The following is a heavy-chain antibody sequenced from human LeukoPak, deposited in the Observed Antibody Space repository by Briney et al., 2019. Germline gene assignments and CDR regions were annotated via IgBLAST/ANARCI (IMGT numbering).Heavy chain of an antibody. Sequence: PSETLSLTCAVHGESFSGYYWSWIRQPPGKGLEWIGEINHSGSTNYNPSLNSRVTISVDTSKTQFSLKLSSVTAAHTAVYYCARGHLAYNYDTSGYYGFDYWGQGTLVTVSS. D-gene: IGHD3-22*01. CDR1: GESFSGYY. J-gene: IGHJ4*02. CDR3: ARGHLAYNYDTSGYYGFDY. CDR2: INHSGST. V-gene: IGHV4-34*01.